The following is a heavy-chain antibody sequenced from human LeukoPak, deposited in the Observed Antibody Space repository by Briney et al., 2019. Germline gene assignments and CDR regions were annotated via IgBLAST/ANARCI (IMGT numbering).Heavy chain of an antibody. D-gene: IGHD6-6*01. CDR3: ARAPSHLYSSSGVSALEI. Sequence: ASVKVSCKASGYTFTSYYMHWVRQAPGQGLEWMGIINPSGGSTSYAQKFQGRVTMTRDTSTSTVYMELSSLTAEDTAVYYCARAPSHLYSSSGVSALEIWGQGTMVTVSS. CDR2: INPSGGST. CDR1: GYTFTSYY. V-gene: IGHV1-46*01. J-gene: IGHJ3*02.